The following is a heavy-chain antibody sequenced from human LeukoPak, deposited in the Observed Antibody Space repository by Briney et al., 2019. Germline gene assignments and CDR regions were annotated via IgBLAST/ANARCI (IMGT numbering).Heavy chain of an antibody. CDR1: GFTFSSYA. CDR2: ISGSGGST. V-gene: IGHV3-23*01. CDR3: AELGITMIGGV. D-gene: IGHD3-10*02. Sequence: GGSLRLSCAASGFTFSSYAMSWVRQAPGKGLEWVSAISGSGGSTYYADSVKGRFTISRDNAKNSLYPQMNSLRAEDTAVYYCAELGITMIGGVWGKGTTVTISS. J-gene: IGHJ6*04.